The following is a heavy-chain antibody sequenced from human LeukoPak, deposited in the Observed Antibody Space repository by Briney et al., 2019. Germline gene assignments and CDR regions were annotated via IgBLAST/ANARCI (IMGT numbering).Heavy chain of an antibody. V-gene: IGHV3-23*01. Sequence: GGSLRLSCAASGFTFSSYAMSWVRQARGKGLEWVSAISGSGGSTYYADSVKGRFTISRDNSKNTLYLQMNSLRAEDTAVYYCAKGGYSYGQSEFDYWGQGTLVTVSS. CDR2: ISGSGGST. D-gene: IGHD5-18*01. J-gene: IGHJ4*02. CDR1: GFTFSSYA. CDR3: AKGGYSYGQSEFDY.